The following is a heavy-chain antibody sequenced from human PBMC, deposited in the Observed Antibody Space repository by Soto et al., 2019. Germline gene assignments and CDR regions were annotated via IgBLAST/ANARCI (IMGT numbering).Heavy chain of an antibody. CDR1: GYSFTRYG. Sequence: QVQLVQSGTEVKKPGASVKVSCKASGYSFTRYGISWVRQAPGQGPEWVGWISPYNGHTNYAEKLQGRVIVTIDTSTRTAYMELRSLRSDDTAVYYCARDEDAITGTFVDYWGQGTLVTVSS. J-gene: IGHJ4*02. CDR3: ARDEDAITGTFVDY. V-gene: IGHV1-18*01. D-gene: IGHD1-20*01. CDR2: ISPYNGHT.